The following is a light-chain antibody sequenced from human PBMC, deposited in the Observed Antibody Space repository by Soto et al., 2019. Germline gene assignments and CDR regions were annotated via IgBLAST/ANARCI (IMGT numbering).Light chain of an antibody. V-gene: IGKV3-11*01. J-gene: IGKJ2*01. CDR1: QSVSSY. CDR2: DAS. Sequence: EIVLTQSPATLSLPPGERATLSCRASQSVSSYLAWYQQKPGQAPRLLIYDASNMATGIPARFSGGGSGTDFTLTISSLEPEDFSVYYCQQRFNWPRFTFGQGTKLEIK. CDR3: QQRFNWPRFT.